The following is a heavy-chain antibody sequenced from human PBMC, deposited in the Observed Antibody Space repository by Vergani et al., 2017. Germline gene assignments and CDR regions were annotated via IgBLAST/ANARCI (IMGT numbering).Heavy chain of an antibody. V-gene: IGHV3-23*04. CDR2: ISGSGGST. CDR1: GFTFSSYA. D-gene: IGHD6-13*01. J-gene: IGHJ5*02. Sequence: EVQLVESGGGLVQPGRSLRLSCAASGFTFSSYAMSWVRQAPGKGLEWVSAISGSGGSTYYADSVKGRFTISRDNSKNTLYLQMNSLRAEDTAVYYCAKDPGIAAAGTPRFDPWGQGTLVTVSS. CDR3: AKDPGIAAAGTPRFDP.